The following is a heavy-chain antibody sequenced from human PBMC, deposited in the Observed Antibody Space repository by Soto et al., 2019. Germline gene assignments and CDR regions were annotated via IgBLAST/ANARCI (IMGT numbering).Heavy chain of an antibody. J-gene: IGHJ6*02. CDR1: GCSISSSNW. CDR2: IYHSGNT. D-gene: IGHD2-2*01. Sequence: QVQLQELGPGLVKPSGTLSLTCAVSGCSISSSNWWNWVRQPQGPGLEWIGVIYHSGNTNYNPSLKSRVTISVNKAKNQFSLKLSAVTAADAAVYYCARVGGYCRSTSCNIWGSYYYYYGMDVWGQGTTVTVSS. V-gene: IGHV4-4*02. CDR3: ARVGGYCRSTSCNIWGSYYYYYGMDV.